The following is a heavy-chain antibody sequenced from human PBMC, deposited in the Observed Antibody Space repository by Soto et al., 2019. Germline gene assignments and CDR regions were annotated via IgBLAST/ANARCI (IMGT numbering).Heavy chain of an antibody. CDR3: ARLEIVATILNWYYGMDV. CDR2: IYYSGST. J-gene: IGHJ6*02. V-gene: IGHV4-39*01. D-gene: IGHD5-12*01. CDR1: GGSIRSSSYY. Sequence: SETLPLTCTVSGGSIRSSSYYWGWIRQPPGKGLEWIGSIYYSGSTYYNPSLKSRVTISVDTSKNQFSLKLSSVTAADTAVYYCARLEIVATILNWYYGMDVWGQGTTVTVSS.